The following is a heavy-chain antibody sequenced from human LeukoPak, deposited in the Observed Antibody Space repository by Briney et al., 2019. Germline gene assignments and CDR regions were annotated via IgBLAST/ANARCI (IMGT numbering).Heavy chain of an antibody. Sequence: SETLSPTCSVSGDSISSDYYWGWIRQPPGKGLEWIGSIHQSGSTYYNPSLKSRVTISVDTSKNQFSLKLSSVTAADTAVYYCARVPYCSSSSCYLFFDYWGQGTLVTVSS. CDR2: IHQSGST. V-gene: IGHV4-38-2*02. CDR3: ARVPYCSSSSCYLFFDY. J-gene: IGHJ4*02. D-gene: IGHD2-2*01. CDR1: GDSISSDYY.